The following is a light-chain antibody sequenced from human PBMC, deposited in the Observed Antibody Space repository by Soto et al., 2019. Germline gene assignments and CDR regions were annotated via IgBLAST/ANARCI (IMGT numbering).Light chain of an antibody. J-gene: IGLJ1*01. Sequence: QSVLTQPASVSGSPGQSITISCTGASSDVGTYNLVSWYQHHPGKAPKLMIYEVSKRPSGVSNRFSGSKSGNTASLTISGLQAEDEADYYCCSYAGSNTLYVFGTGTKVTVL. CDR1: SSDVGTYNL. CDR3: CSYAGSNTLYV. CDR2: EVS. V-gene: IGLV2-23*02.